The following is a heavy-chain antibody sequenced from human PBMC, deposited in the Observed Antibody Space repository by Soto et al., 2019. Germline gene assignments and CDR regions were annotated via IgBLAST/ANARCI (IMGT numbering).Heavy chain of an antibody. CDR1: GFTFSNYW. Sequence: EVQLVESGGGLVQPGGSLRLSCAASGFTFSNYWMHWVRQPPGTGLLWVSRINPDGSSTNYAGSGEGRFTVSRDNAKNTLYLQMNRLTDCDTAEYYCVRGTSDWYGIDFWGQGTLVTVAS. J-gene: IGHJ4*02. V-gene: IGHV3-74*01. D-gene: IGHD3-9*01. CDR3: VRGTSDWYGIDF. CDR2: INPDGSST.